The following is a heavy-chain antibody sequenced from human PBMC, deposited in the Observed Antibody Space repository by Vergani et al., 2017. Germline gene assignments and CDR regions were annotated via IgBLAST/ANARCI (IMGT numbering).Heavy chain of an antibody. CDR3: TTDNQQSSLGHCSVTNCYGGVFDI. CDR2: IKSKTDGGTT. Sequence: LHLQESGPGLVKPSETLSLTCTVSGGSITSSSYYWGWIRQPPGKGLEWIGRIKSKTDGGTTYYAAPVKGKFTISRDDSKNTLYLQMNSLKTEDTAVYYCTTDNQQSSLGHCSVTNCYGGVFDIWGQGTVVTVSS. D-gene: IGHD2-15*01. CDR1: GGSITSSSYY. J-gene: IGHJ3*02. V-gene: IGHV3-15*01.